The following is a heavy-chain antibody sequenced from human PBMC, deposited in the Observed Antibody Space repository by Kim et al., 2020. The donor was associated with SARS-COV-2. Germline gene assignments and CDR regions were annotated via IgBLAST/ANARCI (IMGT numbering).Heavy chain of an antibody. Sequence: GGSLRLSCAASGFTFSTFDMTWVRQAPGKGLEWVSGISGRGGNTYYADSVQGRFTISKDTSKNILYLQMNSLRAEDTAIYFCVKGFWLDWWGLGTLVAVSS. CDR1: GFTFSTFD. CDR2: ISGRGGNT. CDR3: VKGFWLDW. V-gene: IGHV3-23*01. J-gene: IGHJ4*02.